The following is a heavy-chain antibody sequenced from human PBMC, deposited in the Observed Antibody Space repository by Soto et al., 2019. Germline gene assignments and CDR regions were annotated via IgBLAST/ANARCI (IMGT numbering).Heavy chain of an antibody. CDR3: ATAGYCSSTSCQTRYYYYGMDV. Sequence: GGSLRLSCAASGFTFSDYSMNWVRQAPGKGLEWVSYISRSGSDIYYADSVKGRFTISRDNAKNSLFLQMNSLRAEDTAVYYCATAGYCSSTSCQTRYYYYGMDVWGQGTTVTVS. V-gene: IGHV3-11*01. J-gene: IGHJ6*02. CDR1: GFTFSDYS. CDR2: ISRSGSDI. D-gene: IGHD2-2*03.